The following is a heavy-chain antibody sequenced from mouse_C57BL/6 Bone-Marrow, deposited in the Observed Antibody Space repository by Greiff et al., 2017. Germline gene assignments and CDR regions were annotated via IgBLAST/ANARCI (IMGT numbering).Heavy chain of an antibody. Sequence: DVMLVESGGGLVQPKGSLKLSCAASGFSFNTYAMNWVRQAPGKGLEWVARIRSKSNNYATYYADSVKDRFTISRDDSESMLYLQMNNLKTEDTAMYYCVRQKRDYYGSIFAYWGQGTLVTVSA. D-gene: IGHD1-1*01. CDR1: GFSFNTYA. CDR3: VRQKRDYYGSIFAY. CDR2: IRSKSNNYAT. V-gene: IGHV10-1*01. J-gene: IGHJ3*01.